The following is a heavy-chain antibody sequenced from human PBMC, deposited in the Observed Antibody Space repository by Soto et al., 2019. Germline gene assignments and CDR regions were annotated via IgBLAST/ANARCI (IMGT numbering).Heavy chain of an antibody. CDR2: ISPDGSGE. Sequence: EVHLVESGGGLVQPGGSLRLSCAASGFSFEIYWMAWVRQAPGKGLEWVANISPDGSGEYYLDSVKGRFTISSDNAKNSVYLQMNSLVGDDTAVYYCARENWFFDYWGQGTPVTVSS. CDR3: ARENWFFDY. J-gene: IGHJ4*02. V-gene: IGHV3-7*01. D-gene: IGHD3-10*01. CDR1: GFSFEIYW.